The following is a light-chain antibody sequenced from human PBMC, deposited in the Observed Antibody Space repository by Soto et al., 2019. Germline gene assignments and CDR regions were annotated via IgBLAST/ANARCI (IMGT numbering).Light chain of an antibody. J-gene: IGLJ1*01. CDR2: DVN. CDR1: SSDVGSYNY. Sequence: QSALTQPASVSGSPGQSITISCTGTSSDVGSYNYVSWYQHHPGKAPKLMIYDVNNRPSGVSNRFSGSKSGTSATLGITGLQTGDEADYYCGTWDSSLSAYVFGTGTKLTVL. V-gene: IGLV2-14*03. CDR3: GTWDSSLSAYV.